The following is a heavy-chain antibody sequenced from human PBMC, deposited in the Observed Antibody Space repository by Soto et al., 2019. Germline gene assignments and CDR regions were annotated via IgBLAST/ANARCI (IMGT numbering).Heavy chain of an antibody. J-gene: IGHJ4*02. D-gene: IGHD2-2*01. CDR3: ARGSQLLASYYFDY. CDR1: GYTFTSYD. CDR2: MNPNSGNT. V-gene: IGHV1-8*01. Sequence: ASVKVSCKASGYTFTSYDINWVRQATGQGLEWMGWMNPNSGNTGYAQKFQGRVTMTRNTSISTAYMELSSLRSEDTAVYYCARGSQLLASYYFDYWGQGTLVTVSS.